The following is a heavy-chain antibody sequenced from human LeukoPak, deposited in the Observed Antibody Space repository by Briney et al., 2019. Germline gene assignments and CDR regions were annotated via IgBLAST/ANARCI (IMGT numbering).Heavy chain of an antibody. CDR1: GGSISSSSYY. Sequence: SETLSLTRTVSGGSISSSSYYWGWIRQPPGKGLEWIGSIYYSGSTYYNPSLKSRVTISVDTSKNQFSLKLSSVTAADTAVYYCARTYYYDSSGYYFAFDIWGQGTMVTVSS. J-gene: IGHJ3*02. D-gene: IGHD3-22*01. CDR2: IYYSGST. CDR3: ARTYYYDSSGYYFAFDI. V-gene: IGHV4-39*07.